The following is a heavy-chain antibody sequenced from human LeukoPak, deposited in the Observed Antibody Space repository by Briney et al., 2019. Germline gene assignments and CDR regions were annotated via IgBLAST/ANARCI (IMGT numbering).Heavy chain of an antibody. V-gene: IGHV3-11*04. CDR2: ISSSGSTI. J-gene: IGHJ4*02. D-gene: IGHD3-22*01. Sequence: PGGSLRLSCAASGFTFSDYYMSWIRQAPGKGLEWVSYISSSGSTIYYADSVKGRFTISRDNAKNSLYLQMNSLRAEDTAVYYCARYYYDSSVYYSFDYWGRGTLVTVSS. CDR3: ARYYYDSSVYYSFDY. CDR1: GFTFSDYY.